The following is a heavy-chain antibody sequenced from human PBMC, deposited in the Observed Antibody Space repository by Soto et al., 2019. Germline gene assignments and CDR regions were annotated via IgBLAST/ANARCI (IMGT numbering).Heavy chain of an antibody. CDR2: TSYDGSDN. CDR1: GFTFSSYA. J-gene: IGHJ6*02. D-gene: IGHD3-9*01. CDR3: PRAHATGRSPHYCRMDV. Sequence: AGGSLRLSCAASGFTFSSYAMHWVRKSPGKRLERLAATSYDGSDNYYADSVKGRFRISRDNYKNTSYLQLSNLRPEDTAVYYCPRAHATGRSPHYCRMDVWGLGTTVTVAS. V-gene: IGHV3-30-3*01.